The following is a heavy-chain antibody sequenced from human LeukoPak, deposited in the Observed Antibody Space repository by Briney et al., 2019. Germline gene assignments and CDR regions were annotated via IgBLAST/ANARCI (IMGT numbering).Heavy chain of an antibody. V-gene: IGHV3-48*01. CDR3: ARGRYYMYV. CDR2: ISSSSSTV. J-gene: IGHJ6*03. CDR1: GLTFSSYS. Sequence: PGGTLRLSCAASGLTFSSYSMNWVRQAPGKGLEWVSYISSSSSTVYYADSVKGRFTISRDNAKNSLYLQMNSLRAEDTAVYYFARGRYYMYVWVKGTTVTVSS.